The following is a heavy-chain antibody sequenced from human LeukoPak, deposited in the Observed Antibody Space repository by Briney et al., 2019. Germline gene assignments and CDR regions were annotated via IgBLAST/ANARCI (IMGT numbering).Heavy chain of an antibody. CDR1: GGTFSSYA. CDR2: IIPIFGTA. V-gene: IGHV1-69*01. CDR3: ASASYYYGSSGYPRTYYFDY. D-gene: IGHD3-22*01. Sequence: ASVKVSCKASGGTFSSYAISWVRQAPGQGLEWMGGIIPIFGTANYAQKFQGRVTITADESTSTAYMELSSLRSEDTAVYYCASASYYYGSSGYPRTYYFDYWGQGTLVTVSS. J-gene: IGHJ4*02.